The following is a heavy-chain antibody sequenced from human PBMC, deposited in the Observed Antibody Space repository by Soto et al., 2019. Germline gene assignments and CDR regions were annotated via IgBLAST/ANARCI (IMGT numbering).Heavy chain of an antibody. Sequence: ASVKVSCKASGYTFTSYGISWMRQAPGQGLEWMGWINAGNGNTKYSQKFQGRVTITRDTSASAAYMELSSLRSEDTALYYCARWSDSSGFDYWGQGTLVTVSS. CDR2: INAGNGNT. J-gene: IGHJ4*02. CDR3: ARWSDSSGFDY. CDR1: GYTFTSYG. D-gene: IGHD3-22*01. V-gene: IGHV1-3*01.